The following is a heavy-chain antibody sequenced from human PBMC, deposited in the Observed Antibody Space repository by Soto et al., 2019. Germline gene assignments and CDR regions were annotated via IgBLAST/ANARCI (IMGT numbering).Heavy chain of an antibody. V-gene: IGHV3-15*01. Sequence: GGSLRLSCAASGFTFSNAWMSWVRQAPGKGLEWVGRIKSKTDGGTTDYAAPVKGRFTISRDDSKNTLYLQMNSLKTEDTAVYYCTTGRYDFWSGYYAYFDYWGQGTLVTSPQ. CDR3: TTGRYDFWSGYYAYFDY. D-gene: IGHD3-3*01. J-gene: IGHJ4*02. CDR1: GFTFSNAW. CDR2: IKSKTDGGTT.